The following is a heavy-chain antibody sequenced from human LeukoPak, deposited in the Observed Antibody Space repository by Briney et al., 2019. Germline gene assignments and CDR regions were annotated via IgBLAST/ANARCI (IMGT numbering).Heavy chain of an antibody. CDR1: GFSFSSQW. CDR3: ADLGTSD. Sequence: GGSLRLSCAVSGFSFSSQWMTWVRQAPGTGLEWVATINSDGSAKYLVDSVKGRFTISGDNAKNLVYLQMSILRAEDTAVYYCADLGTSDCGQGTLVTVSS. V-gene: IGHV3-7*01. J-gene: IGHJ4*02. CDR2: INSDGSAK. D-gene: IGHD1-7*01.